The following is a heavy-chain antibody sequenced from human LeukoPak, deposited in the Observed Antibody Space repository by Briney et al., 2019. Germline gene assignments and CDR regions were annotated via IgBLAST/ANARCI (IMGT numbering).Heavy chain of an antibody. D-gene: IGHD3-16*01. J-gene: IGHJ5*02. V-gene: IGHV3-73*01. CDR2: IRSKANSYAT. Sequence: GGSLRLSCAASGFTLSGSAMHWVRQASGKGLEWVGRIRSKANSYATAYAASVKGRFTISRDDSKNTAYLQMNSLKTEATAVYYCTRLPNYGDNWFDPWGQGTLVTVSS. CDR1: GFTLSGSA. CDR3: TRLPNYGDNWFDP.